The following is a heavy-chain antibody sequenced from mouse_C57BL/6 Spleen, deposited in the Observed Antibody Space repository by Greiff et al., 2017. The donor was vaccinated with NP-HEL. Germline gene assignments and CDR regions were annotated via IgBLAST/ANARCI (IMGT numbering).Heavy chain of an antibody. Sequence: VKLMESGAELARPGASVKLSCKASGYTFTSYGISWVKQRTGQGLEWIGEIYPRSGNTYYNEKFKGKATLTADKSSSTAYMELRSLTSEDSAVYFCARWDDGYYADYWGQGTTLTVSS. D-gene: IGHD2-3*01. J-gene: IGHJ2*01. V-gene: IGHV1-81*01. CDR3: ARWDDGYYADY. CDR2: IYPRSGNT. CDR1: GYTFTSYG.